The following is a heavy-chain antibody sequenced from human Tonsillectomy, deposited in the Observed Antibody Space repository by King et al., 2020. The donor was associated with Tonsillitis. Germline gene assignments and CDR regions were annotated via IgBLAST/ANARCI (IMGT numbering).Heavy chain of an antibody. Sequence: QLVQSGAEVKKPGESLKISCKGSGYSFSTYWIGWVRQMPGKGLEWMGIIYPGDSHTIYSPSFQGQVTISADKSISTAYLQWSSLKASDTAMYYCARRGSGWYDAFDIWGQGTMVTVSS. CDR2: IYPGDSHT. D-gene: IGHD6-19*01. V-gene: IGHV5-51*03. CDR1: GYSFSTYW. J-gene: IGHJ3*02. CDR3: ARRGSGWYDAFDI.